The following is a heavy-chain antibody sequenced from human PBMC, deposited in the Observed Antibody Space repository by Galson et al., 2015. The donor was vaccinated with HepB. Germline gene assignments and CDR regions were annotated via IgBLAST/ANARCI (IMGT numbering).Heavy chain of an antibody. CDR1: GFTFTAYA. CDR2: VTGDGRTT. CDR3: AKSATSHFDAFDL. V-gene: IGHV3-23*01. Sequence: SLRLSCAASGFTFTAYAMNWLRQAPGKGLEWVSIVTGDGRTTHYADPVQGRFTISRDNSKNTVILQMNSLRAEDTALYYCAKSATSHFDAFDLWGQGTMVTVSS. J-gene: IGHJ3*01.